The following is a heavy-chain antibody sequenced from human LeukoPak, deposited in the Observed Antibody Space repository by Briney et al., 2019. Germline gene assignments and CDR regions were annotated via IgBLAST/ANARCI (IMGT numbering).Heavy chain of an antibody. CDR2: ISSSSSYI. D-gene: IGHD4-17*01. V-gene: IGHV3-21*01. Sequence: GGSLRLSCAASGFTFSSYSMNWVRQAPGKGLEWVSSISSSSSYIYYADSVKGRFTISRDNAKNSLYLQMNRLRAEDTAVYYCAREGPYGDYFDYWGQGTLVTVSS. CDR1: GFTFSSYS. J-gene: IGHJ4*02. CDR3: AREGPYGDYFDY.